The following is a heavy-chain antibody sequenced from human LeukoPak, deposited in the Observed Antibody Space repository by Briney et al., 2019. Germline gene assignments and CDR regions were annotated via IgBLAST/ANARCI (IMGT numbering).Heavy chain of an antibody. Sequence: SETLSLTCTVSGGSINTGDYYWTWIRQPPGRGLEWVGSLFYTGNTYYNPSLKTRVTISIDTSKNQFSLKLSSVTAADTAVYYCARENIVSTRDFDYWGQGTLVTVSS. CDR3: ARENIVSTRDFDY. D-gene: IGHD5/OR15-5a*01. J-gene: IGHJ4*02. CDR2: LFYTGNT. CDR1: GGSINTGDYY. V-gene: IGHV4-39*07.